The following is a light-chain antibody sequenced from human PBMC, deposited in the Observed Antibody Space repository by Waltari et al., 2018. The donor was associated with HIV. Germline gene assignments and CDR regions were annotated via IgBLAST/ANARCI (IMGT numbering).Light chain of an antibody. V-gene: IGLV2-23*02. Sequence: QSALTQPASVSGSPGQSITISCTGTIRDVGNYNLVSWYQQHPANAPKVLIYEVRQRPSGVSDRFSGSKSGNTASLTISGLQAEDEAHYYCCSYAGSSTLVFGGGTKLTVL. CDR3: CSYAGSSTLV. CDR2: EVR. CDR1: IRDVGNYNL. J-gene: IGLJ3*02.